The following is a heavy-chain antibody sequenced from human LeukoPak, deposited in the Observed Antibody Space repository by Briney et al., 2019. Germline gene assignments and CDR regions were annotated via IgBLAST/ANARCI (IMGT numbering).Heavy chain of an antibody. CDR1: RFTVSSNY. D-gene: IGHD4-23*01. Sequence: GGSLRLSCAASRFTVSSNYMTWVRQAPGKGLEWVSSISGSGISTYYADSVKGRFTISRDNSKNTLYLQMNSLRAEDTAVYYCARERSTVAPPHPFDYWGQGTLVTVSS. CDR3: ARERSTVAPPHPFDY. CDR2: ISGSGIST. V-gene: IGHV3-23*01. J-gene: IGHJ4*02.